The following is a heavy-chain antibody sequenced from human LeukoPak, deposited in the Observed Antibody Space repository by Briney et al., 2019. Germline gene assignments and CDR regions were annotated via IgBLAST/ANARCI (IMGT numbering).Heavy chain of an antibody. CDR1: GGSISSGGYS. CDR3: GRPQFWGGDCFSMIFDY. V-gene: IGHV4-61*08. D-gene: IGHD2-21*02. Sequence: SQTLSLTCAVSGGSISSGGYSWSWIRQPPGKGLEWIGYIYYSGSTNYNPSLKSRVTISVDTSKNQFSLKLSSVTAADTAVYYWGRPQFWGGDCFSMIFDYWGQGTRVTVSS. CDR2: IYYSGST. J-gene: IGHJ4*02.